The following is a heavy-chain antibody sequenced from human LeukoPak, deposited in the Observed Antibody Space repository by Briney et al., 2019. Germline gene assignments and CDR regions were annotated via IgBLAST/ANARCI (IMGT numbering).Heavy chain of an antibody. V-gene: IGHV1-2*02. CDR1: GYTFTGYY. CDR3: AAFRTDVYGGNSDY. CDR2: INPNSGGT. D-gene: IGHD4-23*01. J-gene: IGHJ4*02. Sequence: ASVKVSCKASGYTFTGYYMHWVRQAPGQGLEWMGWINPNSGGTNYAQKFQGRVTMTRDTSISTAYMELSRLRSDDTAVYYCAAFRTDVYGGNSDYWGQGTLVTVSS.